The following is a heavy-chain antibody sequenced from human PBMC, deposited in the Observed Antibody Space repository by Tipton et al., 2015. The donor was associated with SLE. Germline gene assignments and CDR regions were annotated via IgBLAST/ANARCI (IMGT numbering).Heavy chain of an antibody. V-gene: IGHV4-38-2*01. Sequence: TLSLTCAVSDYSISSGYYWGWIRQPPGKGLEWIGSIYHSGSTYYNPSLKSRVTISVDTSKNQFFLKLSSVTAADTAVYYCARSVTGYSSSWSGGDYFDYWGQGTLVTVSS. CDR3: ARSVTGYSSSWSGGDYFDY. CDR2: IYHSGST. D-gene: IGHD6-13*01. CDR1: DYSISSGYY. J-gene: IGHJ4*02.